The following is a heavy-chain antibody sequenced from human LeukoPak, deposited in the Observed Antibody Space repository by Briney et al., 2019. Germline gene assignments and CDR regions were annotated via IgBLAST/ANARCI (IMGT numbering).Heavy chain of an antibody. CDR2: IYHSGST. J-gene: IGHJ4*02. CDR1: GYSISNGYY. D-gene: IGHD3-16*02. CDR3: ARIVGLYYLDH. Sequence: SETLSLTCAVSGYSISNGYYWGWIRQPPGKELEWIGTIYHSGSTYYNPSLKSRLSISVDTSKNQLSLKLSSVTAADTAVYYFARIVGLYYLDHWGRGTLVTVSS. V-gene: IGHV4-38-2*01.